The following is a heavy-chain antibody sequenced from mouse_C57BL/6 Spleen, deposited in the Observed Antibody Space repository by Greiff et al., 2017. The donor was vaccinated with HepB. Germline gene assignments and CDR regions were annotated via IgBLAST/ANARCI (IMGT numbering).Heavy chain of an antibody. CDR2: IDPSDSET. V-gene: IGHV1-52*01. D-gene: IGHD1-1*01. Sequence: QVQLKQPGAELVRPGSSVKLSCKASGYTFTSYWMHWVKQRPIQGLEWIGNIDPSDSETHYNQKFKDKATLTVDKSSSTAYMQLSSLTSEDSAVYYCAREFDYGSSYVTWFAYWGQGTLVTVSA. CDR1: GYTFTSYW. J-gene: IGHJ3*01. CDR3: AREFDYGSSYVTWFAY.